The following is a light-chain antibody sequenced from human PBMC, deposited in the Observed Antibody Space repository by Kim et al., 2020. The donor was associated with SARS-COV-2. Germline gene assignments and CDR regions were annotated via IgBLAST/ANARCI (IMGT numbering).Light chain of an antibody. J-gene: IGKJ5*01. V-gene: IGKV3-20*01. CDR1: QSVNSDY. CDR3: QQYGDLIT. Sequence: LSPGERATRACRASQSVNSDYLAWYQQKPGQAPRLLIYGASSRATGIPDRFSGSGSGTDFTLNISRLEPEDFAVYYCQQYGDLITFGQGTRLEIK. CDR2: GAS.